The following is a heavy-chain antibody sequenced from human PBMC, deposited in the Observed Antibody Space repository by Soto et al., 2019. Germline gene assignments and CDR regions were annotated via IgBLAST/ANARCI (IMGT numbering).Heavy chain of an antibody. CDR3: ARLDYDSSGYWELDP. CDR2: IIPIFGTA. J-gene: IGHJ5*02. CDR1: GGTFSSYA. Sequence: GASVKVSCKASGGTFSSYAISWVRQAPGQGLEWMGGIIPIFGTANYAQKFQGRVTITADESTSAAYMELSSLRSEDTAVYYCARLDYDSSGYWELDPWGQGTLVTVSS. V-gene: IGHV1-69*13. D-gene: IGHD3-22*01.